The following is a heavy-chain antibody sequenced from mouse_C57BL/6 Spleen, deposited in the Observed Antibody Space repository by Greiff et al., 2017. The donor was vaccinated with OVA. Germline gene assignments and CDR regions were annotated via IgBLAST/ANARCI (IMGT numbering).Heavy chain of an antibody. CDR2: IYPGDGDT. J-gene: IGHJ1*03. CDR1: GYAFSSSW. CDR3: ASLTGTKYFDV. D-gene: IGHD4-1*01. Sequence: VKLVESGPELVKPGASVKISCKASGYAFSSSWMNWVKQRPGKGLEWIGRIYPGDGDTNYNGKFKGKATLTADKSSSTAYMQLSSLTSEDSAVYFCASLTGTKYFDVWGTGTTVTVSS. V-gene: IGHV1-82*01.